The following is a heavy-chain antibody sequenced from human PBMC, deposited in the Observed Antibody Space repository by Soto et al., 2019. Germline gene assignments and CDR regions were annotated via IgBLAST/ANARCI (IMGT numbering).Heavy chain of an antibody. CDR2: INSDGSST. D-gene: IGHD3-9*01. CDR3: AKEGYDSKSLRYFDFGSAFDT. J-gene: IGHJ3*02. V-gene: IGHV3-74*01. Sequence: GGSLRLSCAASGFTFSSYWMHWVRQAPGKGLVWVSRINSDGSSTSYADSVKGRFTISRDNAKNTLYLQMNSLRAEDTAVYYCAKEGYDSKSLRYFDFGSAFDTWGQGTMVTVSS. CDR1: GFTFSSYW.